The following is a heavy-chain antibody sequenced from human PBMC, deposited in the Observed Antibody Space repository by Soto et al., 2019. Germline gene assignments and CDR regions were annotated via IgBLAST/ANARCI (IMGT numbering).Heavy chain of an antibody. Sequence: QVQLVESGGGVVQPGRSLRLSCAASGFTFSSYGMHWVRQAPGKGLEWVALISYDGSNKYYADSVKGRFTISRDNSKNTLYLQTNSLRTEDTAVYYCAKDLGHGGRGAFDIWGQGTMVTVSS. V-gene: IGHV3-30*18. CDR1: GFTFSSYG. CDR2: ISYDGSNK. CDR3: AKDLGHGGRGAFDI. J-gene: IGHJ3*02. D-gene: IGHD7-27*01.